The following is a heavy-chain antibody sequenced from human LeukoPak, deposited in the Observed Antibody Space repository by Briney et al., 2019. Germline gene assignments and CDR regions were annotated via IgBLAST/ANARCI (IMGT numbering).Heavy chain of an antibody. CDR1: GFTFRSYW. CDR2: IKQDGSEK. CDR3: ARMTSLAVADSGGIDY. V-gene: IGHV3-7*01. D-gene: IGHD6-19*01. Sequence: PGGSLRLSCAASGFTFRSYWMSWVRQAPGKGLEWVANIKQDGSEKYYVDSVKGRFTISRDNAKNSLYLQMNSLRAEDTAVYYCARMTSLAVADSGGIDYWGQGTLVTVSS. J-gene: IGHJ4*02.